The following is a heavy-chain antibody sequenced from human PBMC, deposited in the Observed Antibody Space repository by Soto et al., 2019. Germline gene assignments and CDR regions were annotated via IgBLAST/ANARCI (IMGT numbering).Heavy chain of an antibody. V-gene: IGHV3-30*18. J-gene: IGHJ6*02. CDR2: ISYDGSNK. Sequence: QVQLVESGGGVVQPGRSLRLSCAASGFTFSSYGMHWVRQAPGKGLEWVAVISYDGSNKYYADSVKGRFTISRDNSKNTLYLQMNSLRAEDTAVYYCAKVEYQLLCGYGMDVWGQGTTVTVSS. CDR1: GFTFSSYG. D-gene: IGHD2-2*01. CDR3: AKVEYQLLCGYGMDV.